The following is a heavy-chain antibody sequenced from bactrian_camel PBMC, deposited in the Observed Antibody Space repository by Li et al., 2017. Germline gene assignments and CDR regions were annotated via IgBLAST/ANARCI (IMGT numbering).Heavy chain of an antibody. CDR1: DYIYSEYC. CDR3: AADFLQYCNGGRLTY. CDR2: INTGSGRT. J-gene: IGHJ4*01. Sequence: HVQLVESGGGLVQAGGSLNLSCVANDYIYSEYCMAWFRQAPGEGREGLAFINTGSGRTYYADSVKGRFTISQDNAKNTLNLQMDSLKSEDSAMYYCAADFLQYCNGGRLTYWGQGTQVTVS. V-gene: IGHV3S1*01. D-gene: IGHD7*01.